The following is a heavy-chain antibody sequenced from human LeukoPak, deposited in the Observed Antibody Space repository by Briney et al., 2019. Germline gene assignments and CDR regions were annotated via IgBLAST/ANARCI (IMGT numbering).Heavy chain of an antibody. J-gene: IGHJ4*02. CDR3: ARDRGWRQIDY. D-gene: IGHD5-24*01. V-gene: IGHV3-23*01. CDR2: ISGGGGST. Sequence: GGSLRLSCAASGFTFSSYRMHWVRQAPGKGLELVSTISGGGGSTYYADSVKGRFTISRDNSKNTLYLQMTSLRAEDTAVYYCARDRGWRQIDYWGQGTLVAVSS. CDR1: GFTFSSYR.